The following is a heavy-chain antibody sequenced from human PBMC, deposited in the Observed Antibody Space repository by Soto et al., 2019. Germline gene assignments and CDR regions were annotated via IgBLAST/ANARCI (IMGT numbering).Heavy chain of an antibody. J-gene: IGHJ4*02. CDR1: GYTFTSYG. Sequence: QVPLVQSGAEVKKPGASVKVSCKASGYTFTSYGISWVRQAPGQGLEWMGWISAYNGNTNYAQKLQGRVTMTTDTSTSTAYMELRSLRSDDTAVYYCARDPTVTDVDYYFDYWGQGTLVTVSS. CDR3: ARDPTVTDVDYYFDY. CDR2: ISAYNGNT. V-gene: IGHV1-18*01. D-gene: IGHD4-4*01.